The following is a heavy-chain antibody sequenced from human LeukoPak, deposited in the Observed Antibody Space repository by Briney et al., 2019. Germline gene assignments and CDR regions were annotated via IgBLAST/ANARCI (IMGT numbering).Heavy chain of an antibody. CDR3: AKGYYYDSSGYPLGY. J-gene: IGHJ4*02. Sequence: GGSLRLSCAASGFTFSSYGMHWVRQAPGKGLEWVAFIRYDGSNKYYADSVKGRFTISRDNSKNTLYLQMNSLRAEDTAVYYCAKGYYYDSSGYPLGYWGQGTLVTVCS. CDR2: IRYDGSNK. V-gene: IGHV3-30*02. D-gene: IGHD3-22*01. CDR1: GFTFSSYG.